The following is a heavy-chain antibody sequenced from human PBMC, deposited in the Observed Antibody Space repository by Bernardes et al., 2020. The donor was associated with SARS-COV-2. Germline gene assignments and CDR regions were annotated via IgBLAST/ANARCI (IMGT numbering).Heavy chain of an antibody. V-gene: IGHV3-7*01. D-gene: IGHD2-21*01. CDR3: ARDGDGYFDY. Sequence: GGSLRLSCAASGFTFSTYWMSWVRQAPGKGLEWVAHIKDDASDKYYVDSVKGRFTISRDNAKNSLYLQMNSLRAEDTAVYYCARDGDGYFDYWGQGTLVTVSS. J-gene: IGHJ4*02. CDR1: GFTFSTYW. CDR2: IKDDASDK.